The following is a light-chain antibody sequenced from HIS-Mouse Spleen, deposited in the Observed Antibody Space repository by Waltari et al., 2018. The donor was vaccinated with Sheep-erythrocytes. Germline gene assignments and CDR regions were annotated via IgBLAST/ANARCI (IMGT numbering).Light chain of an antibody. CDR1: SSAVGGLNY. CDR2: DVS. V-gene: IGLV2-11*01. CDR3: CSYAGSYNHV. Sequence: QSALTQPRSVSVSPGQSVTISCTGTSSAVGGLNYVSWYQQHPGKAPKLMIYDVSKRPSGVPDRFSGSKSGNTASLTISGLQAEDEADYYCCSYAGSYNHVFATGTKVTVL. J-gene: IGLJ1*01.